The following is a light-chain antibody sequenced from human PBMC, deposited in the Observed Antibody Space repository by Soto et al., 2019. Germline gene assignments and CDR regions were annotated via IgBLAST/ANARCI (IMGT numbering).Light chain of an antibody. V-gene: IGKV3-15*01. Sequence: EIVMTQSPATLSVSPGERATLSCRASQSVSNNLAWYQPKPGQAPRLLIYGASTRATGIPARFSGSGSGTEFTLTISSLQSEDFAVYYCQQYNNWPPIFGGGTKVEIK. J-gene: IGKJ4*01. CDR3: QQYNNWPPI. CDR2: GAS. CDR1: QSVSNN.